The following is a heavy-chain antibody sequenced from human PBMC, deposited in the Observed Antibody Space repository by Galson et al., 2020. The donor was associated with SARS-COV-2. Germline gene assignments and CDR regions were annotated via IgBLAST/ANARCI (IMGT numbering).Heavy chain of an antibody. CDR2: VNAGRT. CDR3: AKVDWEWLQLRDY. J-gene: IGHJ4*02. V-gene: IGHV3-23*01. D-gene: IGHD5-12*01. Sequence: GESLKISCAASGFTSSRYPMSWVRQTPGKRLEWVSAVNAGRTYYADSVKGRFTISRDSSQNILYLQMNSLRVEDTAVYYCAKVDWEWLQLRDYWGQGTLVTVSS. CDR1: GFTSSRYP.